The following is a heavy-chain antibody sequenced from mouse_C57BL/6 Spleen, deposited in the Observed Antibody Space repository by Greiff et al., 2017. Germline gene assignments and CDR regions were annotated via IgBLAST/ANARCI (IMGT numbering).Heavy chain of an antibody. CDR2: IDPANGNT. V-gene: IGHV14-3*01. CDR1: GFNINNTY. D-gene: IGHD1-1*01. CDR3: ALQTTVVNY. Sequence: EVQLVESVAELVRPGASVKLSCTASGFNINNTYMHWVKQRPEQGLEWIGRIDPANGNTKYAPKFQGKATITADTSSNTAYLQLSSLTSEDTAIYCCALQTTVVNYWGQGTTLTVSS. J-gene: IGHJ2*01.